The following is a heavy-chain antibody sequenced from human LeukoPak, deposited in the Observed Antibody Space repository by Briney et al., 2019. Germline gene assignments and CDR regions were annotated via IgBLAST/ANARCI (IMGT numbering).Heavy chain of an antibody. CDR3: ARHNFDSSGYNAYYFDY. V-gene: IGHV3-23*01. D-gene: IGHD3-22*01. CDR1: GFTFNIYD. Sequence: PGGSLRLSCAASGFTFNIYDMSWVRQAPGKGLEWVSAISGSSGGTYYADSVKGRFTISRDNSKNTLYLQMNSLRAEDTAVYYCARHNFDSSGYNAYYFDYWGQGTLVTVSS. CDR2: ISGSSGGT. J-gene: IGHJ4*02.